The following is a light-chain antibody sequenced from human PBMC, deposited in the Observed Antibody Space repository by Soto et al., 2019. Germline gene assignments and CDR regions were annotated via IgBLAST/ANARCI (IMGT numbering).Light chain of an antibody. CDR3: QQYNIWRSIT. Sequence: EIVLTQSPGTLSLSPGERATLSCRASQSVSSYLAWYQQKPGQAPGLLMYEASSRATGIPARFSGGGSGTDFTLTISSLQSEDFAVYYCQQYNIWRSITFGPGTRLE. CDR1: QSVSSY. J-gene: IGKJ5*01. V-gene: IGKV3D-15*01. CDR2: EAS.